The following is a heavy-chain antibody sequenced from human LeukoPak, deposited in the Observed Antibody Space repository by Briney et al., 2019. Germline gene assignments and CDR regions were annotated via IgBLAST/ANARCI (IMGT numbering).Heavy chain of an antibody. D-gene: IGHD3-9*01. J-gene: IGHJ2*01. CDR3: ARRTYYDILPGYKYWYFDL. CDR1: GGSISTYY. Sequence: PSETLSLTCTVSGGSISTYYWTWIRRPPGKGLEWIGYINYSGSSDYNPSLKSRVTISVDTSKNQFSLKLNSVTAADTAVYYCARRTYYDILPGYKYWYFDLWGRGTLVTVSS. V-gene: IGHV4-59*01. CDR2: INYSGSS.